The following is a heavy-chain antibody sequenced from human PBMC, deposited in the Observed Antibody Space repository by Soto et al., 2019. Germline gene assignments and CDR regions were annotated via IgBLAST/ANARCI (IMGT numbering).Heavy chain of an antibody. CDR2: IYRTGST. J-gene: IGHJ4*02. V-gene: IGHV4-4*02. Sequence: SETLSLTCAVSGGSFTSNNWWTWVRQPPGQGLEWIGEIYRTGSTNYNPSLKSRVTISLDKSENQFSLKVTSLTAADTAVYYCASRDPGTSVDYWGQGTLVTVLL. CDR1: GGSFTSNNW. D-gene: IGHD1-7*01. CDR3: ASRDPGTSVDY.